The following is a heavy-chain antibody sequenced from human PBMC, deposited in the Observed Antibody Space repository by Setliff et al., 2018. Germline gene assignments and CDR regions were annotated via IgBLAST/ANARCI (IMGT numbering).Heavy chain of an antibody. CDR2: MYHSGSV. V-gene: IGHV4-39*07. CDR1: GGSISSSSYY. Sequence: PSETLSLTCTVSGGSISSSSYYWGWIRQPPGKGLEWIGNMYHSGSVYYNPSLKSRVTISVDTSKNQFSLKLSSVTAADTAVYYCARDAGGTISIAVSDYWGQGTLVTVSS. CDR3: ARDAGGTISIAVSDY. D-gene: IGHD6-19*01. J-gene: IGHJ4*02.